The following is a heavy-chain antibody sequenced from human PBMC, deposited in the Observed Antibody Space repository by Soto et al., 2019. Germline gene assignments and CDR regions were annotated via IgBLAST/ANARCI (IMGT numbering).Heavy chain of an antibody. CDR3: ARLEWLSLADWFDP. V-gene: IGHV5-51*01. CDR2: IYPDDSDT. J-gene: IGHJ5*02. D-gene: IGHD3-3*01. CDR1: GYSFTNYW. Sequence: GESLKISCKGSGYSFTNYWIGWVRQMPGKGLEWMGMIYPDDSDTKYSPSFQGQVTFSADKSINTAYLQWSSLKASDTAIYYCARLEWLSLADWFDPWGQGNLVTVFS.